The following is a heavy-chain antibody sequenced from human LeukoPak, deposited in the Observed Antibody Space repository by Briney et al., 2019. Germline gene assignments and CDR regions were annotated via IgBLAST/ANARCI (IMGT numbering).Heavy chain of an antibody. CDR2: ISSSGSTI. Sequence: GGSLRLSCAASGFTFSDYYMSWIRQAPGKGLEWVSYISSSGSTIYYADPVKGRFTISRDNAKNSLYLQMNSLRAEDTAVYYCARDVRKWLISEYYFDYWGQGTLVTVSS. D-gene: IGHD6-19*01. V-gene: IGHV3-11*01. J-gene: IGHJ4*02. CDR1: GFTFSDYY. CDR3: ARDVRKWLISEYYFDY.